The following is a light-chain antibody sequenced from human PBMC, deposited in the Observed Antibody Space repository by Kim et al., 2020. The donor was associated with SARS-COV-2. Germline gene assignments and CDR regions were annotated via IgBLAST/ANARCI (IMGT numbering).Light chain of an antibody. J-gene: IGKJ1*01. CDR1: QSTSKF. CDR2: AAS. CDR3: QQSSSAPWT. Sequence: SSVGDRVTITCRASQSTSKFLNWYQQKPGKATNLLIYAASRLQSGVPSRFSGSGSGTYFTLTISSLQPEDFATYYCQQSSSAPWTFGQGTKVDIK. V-gene: IGKV1-39*01.